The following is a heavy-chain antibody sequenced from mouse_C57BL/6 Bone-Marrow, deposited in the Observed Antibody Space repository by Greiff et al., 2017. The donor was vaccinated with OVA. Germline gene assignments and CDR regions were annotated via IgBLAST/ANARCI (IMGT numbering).Heavy chain of an antibody. CDR2: IYPRSGNT. J-gene: IGHJ4*01. CDR3: ASEGEYYYAMDY. V-gene: IGHV1-81*01. CDR1: GYTFTSYG. Sequence: VKLMESGAELARPGASVKLSCKASGYTFTSYGISWVKQRTGQGLEWIGEIYPRSGNTYYNEKFKGKATLTADKSSSTAYMELRSLTSEDSAVYFCASEGEYYYAMDYWGQGTSVTVSS.